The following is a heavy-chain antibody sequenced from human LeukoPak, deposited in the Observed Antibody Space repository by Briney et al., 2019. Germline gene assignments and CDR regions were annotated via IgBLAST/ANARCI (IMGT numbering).Heavy chain of an antibody. V-gene: IGHV3-33*01. CDR2: TWYDGNTK. Sequence: GRSLRLSCAASGFTFSNYGMRWVRQAPGKGLEWVALTWYDGNTKSYADSVKGRFTISRDNSNNTLYLQMNSLRAEDTAVYYCARGFSYGPLEYWGQGTLVTISS. CDR3: ARGFSYGPLEY. D-gene: IGHD5-18*01. J-gene: IGHJ4*02. CDR1: GFTFSNYG.